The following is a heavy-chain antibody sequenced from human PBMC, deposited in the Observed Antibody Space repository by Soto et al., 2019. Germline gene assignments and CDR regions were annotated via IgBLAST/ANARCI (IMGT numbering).Heavy chain of an antibody. V-gene: IGHV1-18*01. CDR1: GYTFTSYG. D-gene: IGHD2-15*01. CDR2: ISAYNGNT. CDR3: ARDCSGGSCYVRNWFDP. J-gene: IGHJ5*02. Sequence: ASVKVSCKASGYTFTSYGISWVRQAPGQGLKWMGWISAYNGNTNYAQKLQGRVTMTTDTSTSTAYMELRSLRSDDTAVYYCARDCSGGSCYVRNWFDPWGQGTLVTVSS.